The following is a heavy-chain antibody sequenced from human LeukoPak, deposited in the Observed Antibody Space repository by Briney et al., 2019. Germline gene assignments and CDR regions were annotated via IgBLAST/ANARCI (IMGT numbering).Heavy chain of an antibody. D-gene: IGHD1-1*01. CDR3: ARDAETGSDYFEH. CDR2: IIPLFGTT. J-gene: IGHJ4*02. V-gene: IGHV1-69*13. CDR1: GGTFRTYA. Sequence: SVKVSCKTSGGTFRTYAISWVRQAPGQGLEWVGNIIPLFGTTKYTEKLQGRVTITADESTSTAYMELSSLRSEDTAIYYCARDAETGSDYFEHWGQGTLVTVSS.